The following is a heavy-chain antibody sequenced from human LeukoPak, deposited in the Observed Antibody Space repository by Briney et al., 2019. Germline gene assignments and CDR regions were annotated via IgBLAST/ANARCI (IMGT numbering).Heavy chain of an antibody. CDR2: ISYDGSNK. J-gene: IGHJ4*02. D-gene: IGHD6-19*01. V-gene: IGHV3-30*04. Sequence: GRSLRLSCAASGFTFSSYAMHWVRQAPGKGLEWVAVISYDGSNKYYADSVKGRFTISRDNSKNTLYLQMNSLRAEDTAVYYCARDVGWDTSGYWGQGTLVTVSS. CDR1: GFTFSSYA. CDR3: ARDVGWDTSGY.